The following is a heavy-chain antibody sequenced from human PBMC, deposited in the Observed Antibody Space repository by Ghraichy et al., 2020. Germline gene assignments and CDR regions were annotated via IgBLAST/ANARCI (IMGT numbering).Heavy chain of an antibody. V-gene: IGHV3-33*01. CDR1: GFTFSSYG. CDR2: IWYDGSNK. CDR3: ARDLLPLIAVRYYGMDV. J-gene: IGHJ6*02. Sequence: GESLNISCAASGFTFSSYGMHWVRQAPGKGLEWVAVIWYDGSNKYYADSVKGRFTISRDNSKNTLYLQMNSLRAEDTAVYYCARDLLPLIAVRYYGMDVWGQGTTVTVSS. D-gene: IGHD6-19*01.